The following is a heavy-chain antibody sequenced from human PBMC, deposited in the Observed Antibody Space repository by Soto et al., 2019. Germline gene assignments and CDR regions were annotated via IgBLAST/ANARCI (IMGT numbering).Heavy chain of an antibody. Sequence: SETLSLTCIVSGVSITSSYWSWIRQPPGQGLESIGYIYYTGDTYYNPSLKSRVTISVDTSKNQFSLKLSSVTAADTAVYYFWFESPSIAAAGSFDYWGQGTLVTVSS. J-gene: IGHJ4*02. CDR2: IYYTGDT. D-gene: IGHD6-13*01. CDR1: GVSITSSY. V-gene: IGHV4-59*04. CDR3: WFESPSIAAAGSFDY.